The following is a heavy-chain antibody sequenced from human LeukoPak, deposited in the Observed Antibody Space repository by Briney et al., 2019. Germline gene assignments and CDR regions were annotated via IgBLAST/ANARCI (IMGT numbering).Heavy chain of an antibody. CDR2: ISSSTLKI. Sequence: PGGSLRLSCAASGFTFSKYAMTWVRQAPGKGLEWVSAISSSTLKIYYADSVKGRFTISRDNSKNTLYLQMNSLRAEDTAVYYCASFAGSGRYSFDFWGQGTLATVSS. V-gene: IGHV3-23*01. CDR3: ASFAGSGRYSFDF. D-gene: IGHD1-26*01. CDR1: GFTFSKYA. J-gene: IGHJ4*02.